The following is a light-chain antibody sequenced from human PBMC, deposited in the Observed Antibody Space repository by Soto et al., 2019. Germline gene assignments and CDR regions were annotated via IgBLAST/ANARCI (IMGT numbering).Light chain of an antibody. CDR3: QSYDNSLTVVV. CDR1: SSNIGAGYD. V-gene: IGLV1-40*01. J-gene: IGLJ2*01. CDR2: GNS. Sequence: QAVVTQPPSVSGAPGQRVTFSCTGSSSNIGAGYDGHWYQQLPGTAPKLLIYGNSNRPSGVPERFSGSKSGTSASLAITGLQAEGEADYYCQSYDNSLTVVVFGGGTKLTVL.